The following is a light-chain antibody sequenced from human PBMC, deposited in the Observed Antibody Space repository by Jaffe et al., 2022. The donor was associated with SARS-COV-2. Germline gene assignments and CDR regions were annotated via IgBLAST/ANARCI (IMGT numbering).Light chain of an antibody. Sequence: QSVLTQPPSMSGAPGQRVTISCTGSSSNIGAGYDVHWYQQLPGTAPKLLVCGNNNRPSGVPDRFSGSKSGTSASLAITGLQAEDEADYYCQSYDSSLNAYVFGTGTKVTVL. V-gene: IGLV1-40*01. CDR1: SSNIGAGYD. CDR3: QSYDSSLNAYV. J-gene: IGLJ1*01. CDR2: GNN.